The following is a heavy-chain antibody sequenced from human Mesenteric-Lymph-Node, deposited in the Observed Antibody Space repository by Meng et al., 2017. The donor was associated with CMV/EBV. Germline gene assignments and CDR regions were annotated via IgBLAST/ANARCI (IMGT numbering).Heavy chain of an antibody. Sequence: GGSLRLSCRGSGYSFTSYWIGWVRQMPGKGLEWMAIIYPDDSDAAYSPSFQGQVTISADTSISTAYLQWSSLKASDSAMFYCARRSSGWYGDDAFDIWGQGTVVSVSS. J-gene: IGHJ3*02. D-gene: IGHD6-19*01. V-gene: IGHV5-51*01. CDR3: ARRSSGWYGDDAFDI. CDR2: IYPDDSDA. CDR1: GYSFTSYW.